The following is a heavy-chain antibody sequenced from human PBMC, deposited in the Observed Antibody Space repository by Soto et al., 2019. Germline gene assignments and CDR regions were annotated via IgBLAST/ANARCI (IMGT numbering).Heavy chain of an antibody. CDR3: ARGGYDFWSGYYRFDY. CDR1: GDSVSSNSAA. J-gene: IGHJ4*02. D-gene: IGHD3-3*01. V-gene: IGHV6-1*01. CDR2: TYYRSKWYN. Sequence: SQTLSLTCAISGDSVSSNSAAWNWIRQSPSRGLEWLGRTYYRSKWYNDYAVSVKSRITINPDTSKNQFSLQLNSVTPEDTAVYYCARGGYDFWSGYYRFDYWGQGTLVTV.